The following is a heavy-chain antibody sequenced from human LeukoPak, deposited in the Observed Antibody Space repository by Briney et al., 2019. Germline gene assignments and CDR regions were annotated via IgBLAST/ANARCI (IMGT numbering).Heavy chain of an antibody. D-gene: IGHD2-2*01. Sequence: ASVKVSCKASGGTFSSYAISWVRQAPGQGLEWMGGIIPIFGTANYAQKFQGRVTITTDESTSTAYMELSSLRSEDTAVYYCARDVIVVVPAASGDYWGQGTLVTVSS. CDR3: ARDVIVVVPAASGDY. V-gene: IGHV1-69*05. CDR1: GGTFSSYA. CDR2: IIPIFGTA. J-gene: IGHJ4*02.